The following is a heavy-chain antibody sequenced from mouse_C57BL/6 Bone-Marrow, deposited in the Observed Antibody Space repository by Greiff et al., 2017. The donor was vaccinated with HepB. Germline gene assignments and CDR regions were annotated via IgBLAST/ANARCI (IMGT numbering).Heavy chain of an antibody. CDR2: IYPGDGDT. Sequence: QVQLQQSGPELVKPGASVKISCKASGYAFSSSWMNWVKQRPGKGLEWIGRIYPGDGDTNYNGKFKGKATLTADKSSSTAYMQLSSLTSEDSAVYFCAREDSSGYFDYWGQGTTLTVSS. V-gene: IGHV1-82*01. CDR1: GYAFSSSW. CDR3: AREDSSGYFDY. J-gene: IGHJ2*01. D-gene: IGHD3-2*02.